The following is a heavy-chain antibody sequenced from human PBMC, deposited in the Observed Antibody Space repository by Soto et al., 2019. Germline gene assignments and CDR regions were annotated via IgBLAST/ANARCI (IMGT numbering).Heavy chain of an antibody. CDR3: ARVNSRVDIVATIPWYYGMDV. J-gene: IGHJ6*02. V-gene: IGHV3-33*01. CDR1: GFTFSSYG. D-gene: IGHD5-12*01. Sequence: PGGSLRLSCAASGFTFSSYGMHWVRQAPGKGLEWVAVIWYDGSNKYYADSVKGRFTISRDNSKNTLYLQMNSLRAEDTAVYYCARVNSRVDIVATIPWYYGMDVWGQGTTVTVSS. CDR2: IWYDGSNK.